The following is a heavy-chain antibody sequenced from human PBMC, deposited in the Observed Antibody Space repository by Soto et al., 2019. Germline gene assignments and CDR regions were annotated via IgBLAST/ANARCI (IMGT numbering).Heavy chain of an antibody. CDR2: INHSGST. CDR3: ASTLSSGYYYFDY. Sequence: SETLSLTCAVYGGSFSGYYWSWIRQPPGKGLEWIGEINHSGSTNYNPSLKSRVTISVDTSKNQFSLKLSSVTAADTAVYYCASTLSSGYYYFDYWGQGTLVTVSS. V-gene: IGHV4-34*01. J-gene: IGHJ4*02. CDR1: GGSFSGYY. D-gene: IGHD3-22*01.